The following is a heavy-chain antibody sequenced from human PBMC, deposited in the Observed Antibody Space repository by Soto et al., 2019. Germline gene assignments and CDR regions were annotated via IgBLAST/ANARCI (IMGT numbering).Heavy chain of an antibody. J-gene: IGHJ4*02. CDR3: AKDGIIVVVAASRGYFDY. CDR1: GFTFSSYG. CDR2: ISYDGSNK. D-gene: IGHD2-15*01. V-gene: IGHV3-30*18. Sequence: GGSLRLSCAASGFTFSSYGMHWVRQAPGKGLEWVAVISYDGSNKYYADSVKGRFTISRDNSKNTLYLQMNSLRAEDTAVYYCAKDGIIVVVAASRGYFDYWGQGTLVTVSS.